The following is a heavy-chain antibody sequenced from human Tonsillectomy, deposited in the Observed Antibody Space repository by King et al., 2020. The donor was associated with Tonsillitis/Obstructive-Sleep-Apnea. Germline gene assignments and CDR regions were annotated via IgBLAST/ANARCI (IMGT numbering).Heavy chain of an antibody. V-gene: IGHV3-30*04. CDR1: GFTFSSYT. Sequence: HVQLVESGGGVVQPGRSLRLSCAASGFTFSSYTMHWVRQAPGKGLEWVTVMSYDGSIKYYADSVKGRFTISRDNSKNTLYLQMNSLRAEDTAVYYCATNQWEQGYFDYWGQGTLVTVSS. CDR2: MSYDGSIK. J-gene: IGHJ4*02. CDR3: ATNQWEQGYFDY. D-gene: IGHD1-26*01.